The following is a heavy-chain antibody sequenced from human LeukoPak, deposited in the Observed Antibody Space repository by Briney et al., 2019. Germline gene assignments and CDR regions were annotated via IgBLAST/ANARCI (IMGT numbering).Heavy chain of an antibody. D-gene: IGHD3-16*02. CDR3: AVRIRLGELSLVDY. CDR1: GFTFSSYG. CDR2: IRYDGSNK. J-gene: IGHJ4*02. V-gene: IGHV3-30*02. Sequence: GASVTLSFAWSGFTFSSYGLHWVRQAPGKGLELVAFIRYDGSNKYNADSVKGRFTITRDNSNNKLYLQMNSLRAEDTAVYYCAVRIRLGELSLVDYWDQGTLVTVSS.